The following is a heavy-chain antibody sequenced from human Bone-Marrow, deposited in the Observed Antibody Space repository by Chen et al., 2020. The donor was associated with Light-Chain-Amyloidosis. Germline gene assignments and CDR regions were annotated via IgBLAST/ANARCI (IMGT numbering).Heavy chain of an antibody. CDR3: ARAPGYDFPFDY. V-gene: IGHV3-30-3*01. D-gene: IGHD5-12*01. CDR1: GFTFSSYA. J-gene: IGHJ4*02. CDR2: ISYDGSNK. Sequence: QVQLVESGGGVVQPGRSLRLSCAASGFTFSSYAMHWVRQAPGKGLEWGAVISYDGSNKYYADSVKGRFTISRDNSKNTLYLQMNSLRAEYTAVYYCARAPGYDFPFDYWGQGTLVTVSS.